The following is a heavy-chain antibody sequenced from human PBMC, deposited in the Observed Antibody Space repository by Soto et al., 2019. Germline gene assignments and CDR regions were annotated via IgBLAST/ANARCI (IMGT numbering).Heavy chain of an antibody. D-gene: IGHD5-18*01. CDR1: GYTFTSYG. V-gene: IGHV1-18*01. CDR3: ARVGKWIQLWLMNFHY. CDR2: ISAYNGNT. J-gene: IGHJ4*02. Sequence: ASVKVSCKASGYTFTSYGISWVRQAPGQGLEWMGWISAYNGNTNYAQKLQGRVTMTTDTSTSTAYMELRSLRSDDTAVYYCARVGKWIQLWLMNFHYWGQGTLVTVSS.